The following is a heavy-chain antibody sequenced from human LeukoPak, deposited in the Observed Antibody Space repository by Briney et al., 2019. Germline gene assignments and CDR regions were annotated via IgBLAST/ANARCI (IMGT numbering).Heavy chain of an antibody. J-gene: IGHJ6*03. D-gene: IGHD3-16*02. CDR2: IYVTGT. CDR3: ARHIGGGIEDMDV. Sequence: PSETLSLTCTVSGGSIGTYYWSWIRPSPGKGLEWIGYIYVTGTRYNPYLQSRVTISVDRSRNQFFLKMSSVTAADTAVYYCARHIGGGIEDMDVWGKGTKVIVSS. V-gene: IGHV4-59*08. CDR1: GGSIGTYY.